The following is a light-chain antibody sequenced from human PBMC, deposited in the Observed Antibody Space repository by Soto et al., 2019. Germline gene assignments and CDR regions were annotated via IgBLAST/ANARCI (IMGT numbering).Light chain of an antibody. CDR2: GAS. V-gene: IGKV3-20*01. CDR1: QSVISY. CDR3: QQYGSSPRT. Sequence: EIVMTQSPATLSLSPGERATLSCRDSQSVISYLAWYQQKPGQAPSIIMHGASSRETGIPERFSGSGSGTEFTLTISRLEPEDFEVYYCQQYGSSPRTFGQGTKVDIK. J-gene: IGKJ1*01.